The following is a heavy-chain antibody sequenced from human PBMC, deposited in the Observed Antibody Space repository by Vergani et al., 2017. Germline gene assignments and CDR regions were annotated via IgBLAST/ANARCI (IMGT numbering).Heavy chain of an antibody. D-gene: IGHD6-19*01. V-gene: IGHV1-69*02. CDR3: ASAEAGLDAFDI. J-gene: IGHJ3*02. CDR1: GGTFSSYT. CDR2: IIPIVDIA. Sequence: QVQLVQSGAEVKKPGSSVKVSCKASGGTFSSYTISGVRQAPGQGLEWMGRIIPIVDIANYAQKFQGRVTITADKSTSTAYMELSSLRSEDTAVYYCASAEAGLDAFDIWGQGTMVTVSS.